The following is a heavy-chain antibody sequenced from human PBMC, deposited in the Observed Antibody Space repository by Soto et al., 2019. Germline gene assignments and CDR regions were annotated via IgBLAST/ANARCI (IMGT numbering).Heavy chain of an antibody. CDR2: ICYSGSS. V-gene: IGHV4-59*02. J-gene: IGHJ6*02. D-gene: IGHD3-3*01. CDR3: AREPRTTIFGSSHYYGMDV. Sequence: SDTLSLTCTVSGGSVSSSCWSWIRQPPGKGLEWIGNICYSGSSNYNPSLRSRVTISVDTSKNQFSLKLSSVTAADTAVYYCAREPRTTIFGSSHYYGMDVWGQGTTVTVSS. CDR1: GGSVSSSC.